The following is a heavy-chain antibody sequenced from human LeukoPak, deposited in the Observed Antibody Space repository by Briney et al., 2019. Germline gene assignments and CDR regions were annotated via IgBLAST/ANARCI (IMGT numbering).Heavy chain of an antibody. J-gene: IGHJ4*02. D-gene: IGHD1-26*01. Sequence: GGSLRLSCAASGFTFSSYGMHWVRQAPGKGLEWVAVIWYDGSNKYYADSVKGRFTISRDNSKNTLYLQMNSLRAEVTAVYYCAKDLDSGSFDYWGQGTLVTVSS. CDR2: IWYDGSNK. CDR3: AKDLDSGSFDY. CDR1: GFTFSSYG. V-gene: IGHV3-33*06.